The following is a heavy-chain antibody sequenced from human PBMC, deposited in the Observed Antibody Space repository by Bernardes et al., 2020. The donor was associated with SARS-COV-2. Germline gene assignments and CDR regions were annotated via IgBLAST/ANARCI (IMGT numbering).Heavy chain of an antibody. CDR2: ISGVGTNI. J-gene: IGHJ2*01. V-gene: IGHV3-64D*06. D-gene: IGHD3-10*01. Sequence: GGSLRLSCSASGVTFSDFAFHWVRQAPAEGLEYVSGISGVGTNIVYGESVKGRFTIFRDNSKSTLYLQVTSLRVEDTAVYYCVKNYGSGSRFDLYFDLWGRGTLVTVSS. CDR3: VKNYGSGSRFDLYFDL. CDR1: GVTFSDFA.